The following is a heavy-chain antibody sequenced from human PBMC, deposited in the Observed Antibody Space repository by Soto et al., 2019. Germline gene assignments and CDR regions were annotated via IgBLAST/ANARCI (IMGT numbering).Heavy chain of an antibody. CDR3: AGTSCSSTTCPTTY. CDR1: GYTFTGYY. J-gene: IGHJ4*02. V-gene: IGHV1-2*02. CDR2: INPHSGGT. D-gene: IGHD2-2*01. Sequence: QVQLVQSGAEVQKPGASVKVSCKTSGYTFTGYYFYWVRQAPGQGLEWMGWINPHSGGTDSSQKLHGRVTMTRETSISTAYMELSRLRSDDTAVYYCAGTSCSSTTCPTTYWGQGTLVTVAS.